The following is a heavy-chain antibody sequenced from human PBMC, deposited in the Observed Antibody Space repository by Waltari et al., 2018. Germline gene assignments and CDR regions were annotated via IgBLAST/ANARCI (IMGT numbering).Heavy chain of an antibody. D-gene: IGHD5-12*01. V-gene: IGHV3-74*01. CDR3: ARGGRGGYDGVLDY. CDR1: GFTFSSYW. Sequence: EVHLVESGGGLVQPGGSLRLSCAASGFTFSSYWMHWVRQAPGKGLVWVSRINSDGTSTSYADSVKGRFTISRDNAKNTLYLQMNSLRAEDTAVYYCARGGRGGYDGVLDYWGQGTLVTVSS. CDR2: INSDGTST. J-gene: IGHJ4*02.